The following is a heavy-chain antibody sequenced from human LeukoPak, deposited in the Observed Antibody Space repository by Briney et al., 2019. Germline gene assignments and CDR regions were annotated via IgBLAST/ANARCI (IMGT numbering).Heavy chain of an antibody. Sequence: PGGSLRLSCAVSGFTFSSYSMNWVRQTPGKGLEWVSSISFGSNHIYYADSVKGRFTISRDNSKNSLYLQMNSLRTEDTALYYCAKGFYYGSGSYLFDYWGQGTLVTVSS. CDR3: AKGFYYGSGSYLFDY. CDR2: ISFGSNHI. V-gene: IGHV3-21*04. CDR1: GFTFSSYS. J-gene: IGHJ4*02. D-gene: IGHD3-10*01.